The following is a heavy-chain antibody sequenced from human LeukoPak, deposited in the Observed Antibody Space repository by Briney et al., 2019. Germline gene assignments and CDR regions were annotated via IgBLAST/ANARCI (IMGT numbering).Heavy chain of an antibody. CDR3: AKSIAVAHTNWFDP. V-gene: IGHV3-23*01. CDR2: IVGSGGST. D-gene: IGHD6-19*01. J-gene: IGHJ5*02. Sequence: GGSLRLSCAASGFTFINNAMTWVRQAPGKGLEWVSAIVGSGGSTYYADSVKGRFTISSDNSKNTLYLQMNSLRAEDTAIYYCAKSIAVAHTNWFDPWGQGTLVTVSS. CDR1: GFTFINNA.